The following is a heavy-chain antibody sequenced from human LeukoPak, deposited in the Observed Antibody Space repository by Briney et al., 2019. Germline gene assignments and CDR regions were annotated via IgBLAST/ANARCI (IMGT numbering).Heavy chain of an antibody. J-gene: IGHJ4*02. D-gene: IGHD6-19*01. V-gene: IGHV3-74*01. CDR1: GFTFSKYW. CDR2: INTDGTTT. Sequence: GGSLRLSCAASGFTFSKYWMIWVRQAPGKGLESVSRINTDGTTTTYADSVKGRFTVSRDNADNTMFLQMNSVRDEDTAGYYCATKQWLAPPPDSWGQGTPVTVSS. CDR3: ATKQWLAPPPDS.